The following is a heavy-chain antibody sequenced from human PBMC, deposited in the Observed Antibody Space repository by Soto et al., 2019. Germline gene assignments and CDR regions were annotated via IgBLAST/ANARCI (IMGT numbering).Heavy chain of an antibody. J-gene: IGHJ5*02. CDR3: AKDSWLEVGGSNWFDP. CDR1: GFTFSSYA. CDR2: ISGSGGST. D-gene: IGHD6-25*01. Sequence: GGSLRLSCAASGFTFSSYAMSWVRQAPGKELEWVSAISGSGGSTYYADSVKGRFTISRDNSKNTLYLQMNSLRAEDTAVYYCAKDSWLEVGGSNWFDPWGQGTLVTVSS. V-gene: IGHV3-23*01.